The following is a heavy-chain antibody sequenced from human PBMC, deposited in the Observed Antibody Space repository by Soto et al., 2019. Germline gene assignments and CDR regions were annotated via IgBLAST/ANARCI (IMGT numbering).Heavy chain of an antibody. CDR3: AKGVYSSSSPDFLFFDY. J-gene: IGHJ4*02. CDR1: GFTFSSYA. CDR2: ISGSGGST. Sequence: GGSLRLSCAASGFTFSSYAMSWFRQAPGKGLEWVSAISGSGGSTYYADSVKGRFTISRDNSKNTLYLQMNSLRAEDTAVYYCAKGVYSSSSPDFLFFDYWGQGTLVTVSS. D-gene: IGHD6-6*01. V-gene: IGHV3-23*01.